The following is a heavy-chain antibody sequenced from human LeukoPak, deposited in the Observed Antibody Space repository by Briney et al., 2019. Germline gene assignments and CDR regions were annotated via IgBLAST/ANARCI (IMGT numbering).Heavy chain of an antibody. V-gene: IGHV4-34*01. Sequence: PSETLSLTCAVYGWTFSGYYWSWIRQPPGKGLEWIGEINHSGSTNDNPSLKRGVTISVDTSMSQFSLKLSSVTAAVTAVYYCARARTTPYYYYGMDVWGQGTTGTVSS. CDR2: INHSGST. CDR1: GWTFSGYY. D-gene: IGHD1-1*01. CDR3: ARARTTPYYYYGMDV. J-gene: IGHJ6*02.